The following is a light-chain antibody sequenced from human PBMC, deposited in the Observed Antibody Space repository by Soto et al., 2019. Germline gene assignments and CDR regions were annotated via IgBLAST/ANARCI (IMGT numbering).Light chain of an antibody. J-gene: IGKJ5*01. V-gene: IGKV3-20*01. Sequence: ETVLTQSPGTLSLSPGETATLSCRASESIRSNSLAWYQQKPGQPPRLLIYGASNRATDIPERFSGSGSGTDFTLTITRLKSEDLAVYDCQQYENSQITFGQGTRLDIK. CDR3: QQYENSQIT. CDR2: GAS. CDR1: ESIRSNS.